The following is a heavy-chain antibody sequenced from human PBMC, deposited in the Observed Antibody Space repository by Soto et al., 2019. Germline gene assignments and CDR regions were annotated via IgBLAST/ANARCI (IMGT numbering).Heavy chain of an antibody. J-gene: IGHJ4*02. CDR3: AKDWVGGSNRYQLDY. Sequence: GGSLRLSCAASGFTVSSNYMSWVRQGPGKGLEWVSVIYSGGSTYYADSVKGRFTISRDNSKKMLYLQLNSLRREDTAVYYCAKDWVGGSNRYQLDYWGRGTLVTVSS. CDR2: IYSGGST. D-gene: IGHD3-9*01. V-gene: IGHV3-53*01. CDR1: GFTVSSNY.